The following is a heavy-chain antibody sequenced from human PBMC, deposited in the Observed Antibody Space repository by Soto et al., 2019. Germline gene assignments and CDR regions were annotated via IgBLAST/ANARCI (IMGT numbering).Heavy chain of an antibody. CDR2: INPNSGGT. D-gene: IGHD1-26*01. J-gene: IGHJ5*02. Sequence: ASVKVSCKASGYTFTGYYMHWVRQAPGQGLEWMGWINPNSGGTNYAHKFQGWVTMTRDTSISTAYMELSRLRSDDTAVYYCARGHYSGSYWFDPWGQGTLVTVSS. V-gene: IGHV1-2*04. CDR3: ARGHYSGSYWFDP. CDR1: GYTFTGYY.